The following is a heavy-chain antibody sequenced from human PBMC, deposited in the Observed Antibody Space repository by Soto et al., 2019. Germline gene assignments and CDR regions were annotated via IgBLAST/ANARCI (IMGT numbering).Heavy chain of an antibody. J-gene: IGHJ6*02. CDR3: ARDNDRLQLGGNYYYILDV. D-gene: IGHD4-4*01. V-gene: IGHV1-69*12. CDR2: IIPLFRTP. CDR1: GGTFSSSA. Sequence: QVQLVQSGAEMKEPGSSVKVSCKTSGGTFSSSAISWLRQAPGQGLEWMGGIIPLFRTPDYAQKFQGRVTMAAHETTSTAYIEVTILISEDTVVYYCARDNDRLQLGGNYYYILDVWGQGTTITVSS.